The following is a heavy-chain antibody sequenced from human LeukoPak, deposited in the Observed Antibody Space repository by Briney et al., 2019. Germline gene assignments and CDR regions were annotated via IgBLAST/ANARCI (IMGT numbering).Heavy chain of an antibody. J-gene: IGHJ5*02. CDR3: ARGIGSQLRSGWFDP. Sequence: GGSLRLSCAASGFTFSSNYMSWVRHAPGKGLEWVSVIYSGGNSYYADSVEGRFTISRDNSKNTLYLQMNSLRAEHTAVYYCARGIGSQLRSGWFDPWGQGTLVSVSS. CDR1: GFTFSSNY. CDR2: IYSGGNS. D-gene: IGHD3-3*01. V-gene: IGHV3-66*01.